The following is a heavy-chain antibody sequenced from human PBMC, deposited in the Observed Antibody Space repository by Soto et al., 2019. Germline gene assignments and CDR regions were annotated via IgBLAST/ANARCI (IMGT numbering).Heavy chain of an antibody. D-gene: IGHD6-19*01. J-gene: IGHJ5*02. V-gene: IGHV3-53*01. CDR2: IYSGGST. Sequence: GGSLRLSCAASGFTVSSNYMSWVRQAPGKGLEWVSVIYSGGSTSYADSVKGRFTISRDNSKNTLYLQMNSLRGEDTAVYYCAKDGGWYAGLDPWGQGTLVTVSS. CDR3: AKDGGWYAGLDP. CDR1: GFTVSSNY.